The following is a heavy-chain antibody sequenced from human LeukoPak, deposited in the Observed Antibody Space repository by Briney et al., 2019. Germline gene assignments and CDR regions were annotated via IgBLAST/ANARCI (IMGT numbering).Heavy chain of an antibody. Sequence: PSETLSLTCNISGVPITDYYWSWIRLAPRRGLEWIGYTYYSGDRNSNPSLEGRVTMSADTSTNQFSLRLTSVTAADTAIYYCARELPSTGNWFDPWGQGILVTVSS. J-gene: IGHJ5*02. D-gene: IGHD1-14*01. CDR1: GVPITDYY. CDR2: TYYSGDR. CDR3: ARELPSTGNWFDP. V-gene: IGHV4-59*01.